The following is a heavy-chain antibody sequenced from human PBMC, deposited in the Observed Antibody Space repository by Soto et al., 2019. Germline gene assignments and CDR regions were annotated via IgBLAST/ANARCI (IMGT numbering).Heavy chain of an antibody. CDR3: PHAYGGRSIY. CDR1: GFSLTTDRVG. D-gene: IGHD1-26*01. J-gene: IGHJ4*02. Sequence: QITLKESGPTLVKPTQTLTLTCTFSGFSLTTDRVGVSWIRQPPGEALEWLAVIHWDDSKTYTPSLESRLTITKDTSKNQVALTLTNMDSLDTATYYSPHAYGGRSIYLGQGTLVTVSS. V-gene: IGHV2-5*02. CDR2: IHWDDSK.